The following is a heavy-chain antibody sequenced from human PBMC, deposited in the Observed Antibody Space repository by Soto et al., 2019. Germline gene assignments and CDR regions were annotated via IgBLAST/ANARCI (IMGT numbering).Heavy chain of an antibody. CDR2: FDPEDGET. V-gene: IGHV1-24*01. D-gene: IGHD6-19*01. CDR1: GYTLTELS. J-gene: IGHJ4*02. Sequence: ASVKVSCKVSGYTLTELSMHWVRQAPGKGLEWMGGFDPEDGETIYAQKFQGRVTMTEDTSTDTAYMELSSLRSEDTAVYYCANDNSGWRDFDYWGQGTLVTVSS. CDR3: ANDNSGWRDFDY.